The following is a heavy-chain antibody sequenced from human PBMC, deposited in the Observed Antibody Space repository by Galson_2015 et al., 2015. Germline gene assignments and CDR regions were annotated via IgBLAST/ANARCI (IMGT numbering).Heavy chain of an antibody. V-gene: IGHV3-21*01. J-gene: IGHJ4*02. Sequence: SLRLSCAASGFTFSSYRMNWVRQAPGKGLEWVSSISSSSSYIYYADSVKGRFTISRDNAKNSLYLQMNSLRAEDTAVYYCARGTVTIFGVVITPFDYWGQGTLVTVSS. CDR2: ISSSSSYI. CDR1: GFTFSSYR. D-gene: IGHD3-3*01. CDR3: ARGTVTIFGVVITPFDY.